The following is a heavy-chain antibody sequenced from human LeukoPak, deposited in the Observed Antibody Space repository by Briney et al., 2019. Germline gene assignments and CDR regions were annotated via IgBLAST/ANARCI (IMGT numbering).Heavy chain of an antibody. CDR3: ARDFYDFWSGYSYWYFDI. CDR1: GFTFSSYS. CDR2: ISSSSSYI. J-gene: IGHJ2*01. V-gene: IGHV3-21*01. D-gene: IGHD3-3*01. Sequence: GGSLRLSCAASGFTFSSYSMNWVRQAPGKGLEWVSSISSSSSYIYYADSVKGRFTISRDNAKNSLYLQMNSLRAEDTAVYYCARDFYDFWSGYSYWYFDIWGRGTLVTVSS.